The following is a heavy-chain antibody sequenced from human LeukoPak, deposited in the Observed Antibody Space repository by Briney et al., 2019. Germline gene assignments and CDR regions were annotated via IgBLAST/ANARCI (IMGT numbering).Heavy chain of an antibody. CDR3: ARDPGGTTPKHDAFDI. D-gene: IGHD4-23*01. CDR1: GFTFSSYS. CDR2: ISSSSSYI. J-gene: IGHJ3*02. V-gene: IGHV3-21*01. Sequence: PGGSLRLSCAASGFTFSSYSMNWVRQAPGKGLEWVSSISSSSSYIYYADSVKGRFTISRDNAKNSLYLQMNSLRAEDTAVYYCARDPGGTTPKHDAFDIWGQGTMVTASS.